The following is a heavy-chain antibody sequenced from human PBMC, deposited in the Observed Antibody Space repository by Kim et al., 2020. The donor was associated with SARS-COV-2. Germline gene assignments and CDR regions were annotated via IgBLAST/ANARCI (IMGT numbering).Heavy chain of an antibody. CDR3: ARGTYYGSGRYYFAFDI. D-gene: IGHD3-10*01. CDR1: GGSISSYY. CDR2: IYYSGST. Sequence: SETLSLTCTVSGGSISSYYWRWIRQPPGKGLEWIGHIYYSGSTNYNPSPKSRVTISVDTSKNQFSLKLSSVTAAETAVYYCARGTYYGSGRYYFAFDIWG. V-gene: IGHV4-59*13. J-gene: IGHJ3*02.